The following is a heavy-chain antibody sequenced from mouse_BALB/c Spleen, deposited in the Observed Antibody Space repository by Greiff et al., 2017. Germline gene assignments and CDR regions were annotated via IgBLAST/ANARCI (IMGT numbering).Heavy chain of an antibody. CDR1: GFSLSRYS. Sequence: VKLVESGPGLVAPSQSLSITCTVSGFSLSRYSVHWVRQPPGKGLEWLGMIWGGGSTDYNSALKSRLSISKDNSKSQVFLKMNSLQTDDTAMYYCARNDYYGSSYGDYWGQGTSVTVSS. D-gene: IGHD1-1*01. CDR3: ARNDYYGSSYGDY. J-gene: IGHJ4*01. CDR2: IWGGGST. V-gene: IGHV2-6-4*01.